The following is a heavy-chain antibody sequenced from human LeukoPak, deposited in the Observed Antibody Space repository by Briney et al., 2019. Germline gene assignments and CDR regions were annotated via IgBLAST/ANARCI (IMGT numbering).Heavy chain of an antibody. CDR2: ISSSGSTI. J-gene: IGHJ3*02. V-gene: IGHV3-48*02. Sequence: GGCLRLACAASGSTVSSFSMNWVRQAPGKGLEWVSYISSSGSTIYYADSVKGRFTISRDNAKNSLYLQMNSLRDEDTALYYCARDVFYVCHIWGRGTVVTVSS. CDR1: GSTVSSFS. CDR3: ARDVFYVCHI. D-gene: IGHD3-16*01.